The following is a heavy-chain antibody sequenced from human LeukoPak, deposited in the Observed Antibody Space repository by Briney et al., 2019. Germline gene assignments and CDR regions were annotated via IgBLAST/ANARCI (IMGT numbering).Heavy chain of an antibody. CDR3: AMSGDDYYYYMDV. J-gene: IGHJ6*03. D-gene: IGHD3-10*01. CDR1: GFTFSSYG. Sequence: GGSLRLSCAASGFTFSSYGMHWVRQAPGKGLEWVAVMSFDGSHTYYADSVKGRFTISRDNSKNTLYLQMNSLRAEDTAVYYCAMSGDDYYYYMDVWGKGTTVTVSS. CDR2: MSFDGSHT. V-gene: IGHV3-30*03.